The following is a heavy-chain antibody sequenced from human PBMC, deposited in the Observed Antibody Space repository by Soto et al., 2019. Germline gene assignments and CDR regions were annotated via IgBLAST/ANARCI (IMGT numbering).Heavy chain of an antibody. CDR2: IATYNSNK. CDR3: ARVLRGVVNWFDP. J-gene: IGHJ5*02. CDR1: GDTFTNFG. Sequence: ASVKVSCKTSGDTFTNFGLSWVRQAPGQGLEWMGRIATYNSNKNYAQKFQGRLTLTTDTSTSTGYMELKSLEYDDTAVYYCARVLRGVVNWFDPWGQGTLVTVS. V-gene: IGHV1-18*01. D-gene: IGHD3-10*01.